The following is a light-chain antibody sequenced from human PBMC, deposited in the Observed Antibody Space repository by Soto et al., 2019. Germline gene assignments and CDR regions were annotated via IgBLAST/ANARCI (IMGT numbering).Light chain of an antibody. CDR3: SSYAGSNKV. Sequence: QSALTQPPSASGSPGQSVTISCTGTSSDVGGYNYGSWYQQHPGKAPKLMIYEVSKRPSGVPDRFSGSKSGNTASLTVSGLQAEDEADYYCSSYAGSNKVVGGGTKLTVL. V-gene: IGLV2-8*01. J-gene: IGLJ2*01. CDR2: EVS. CDR1: SSDVGGYNY.